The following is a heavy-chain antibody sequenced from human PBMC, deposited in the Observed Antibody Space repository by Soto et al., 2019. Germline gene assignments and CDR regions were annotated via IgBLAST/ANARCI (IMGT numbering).Heavy chain of an antibody. D-gene: IGHD6-19*01. CDR1: GFSLSNARMG. J-gene: IGHJ4*02. CDR2: IFSNDEK. Sequence: GSGPTLVNPTETLTLTCTVSGFSLSNARMGVSWIRPPPGKALEWLAHIFSNDEKSYSTSLKSRLTISKDTSKSQVVLTMTNMDPLDTATYYCARMVAVAGQLDYWGQGTLVTVSS. CDR3: ARMVAVAGQLDY. V-gene: IGHV2-26*01.